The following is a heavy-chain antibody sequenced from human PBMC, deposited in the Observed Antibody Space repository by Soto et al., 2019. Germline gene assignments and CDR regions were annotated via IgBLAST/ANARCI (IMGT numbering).Heavy chain of an antibody. D-gene: IGHD1-1*01. CDR3: ARLNRNRFDY. V-gene: IGHV1-2*02. J-gene: IGHJ4*02. CDR1: GYTFTGYY. Sequence: ASGKVSCKASGYTFTGYYMHWVRQAPGQGLGGMGWINTNIGDTNYPQKFQGRVTMTRDTYITTAYMELLGLRSDDTAVYYCARLNRNRFDYWGQGTLVTVSS. CDR2: INTNIGDT.